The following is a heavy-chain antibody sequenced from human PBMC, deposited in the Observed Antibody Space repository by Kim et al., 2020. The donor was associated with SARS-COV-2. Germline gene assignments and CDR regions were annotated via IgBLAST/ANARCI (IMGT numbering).Heavy chain of an antibody. CDR1: GGSFSGYY. CDR2: INHSGST. Sequence: SETLSLTCAVYGGSFSGYYWSWIRQPPGKGLEWIGEINHSGSTNYNPSLKSRVTISVDTSKNQFSLKLSSVTAADTAVYYCARGPREGAKGSGSYYILYWGQGTLVTVSS. D-gene: IGHD3-10*01. J-gene: IGHJ4*02. V-gene: IGHV4-34*01. CDR3: ARGPREGAKGSGSYYILY.